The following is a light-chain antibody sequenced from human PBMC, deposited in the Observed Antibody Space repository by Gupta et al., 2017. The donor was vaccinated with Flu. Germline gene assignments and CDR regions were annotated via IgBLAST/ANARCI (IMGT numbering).Light chain of an antibody. CDR2: DAS. CDR3: QQRGTWGLT. J-gene: IGKJ3*01. CDR1: QSASSY. V-gene: IGKV3-11*01. Sequence: EIVLTQSPATLSLSPGERATLSCRASQSASSYFARYQQKPGQAPRLLIYDASNRATGIPARFSGSGSGTDFTLTISSLEPEDFAVYYCQQRGTWGLTFGHGTKVDIK.